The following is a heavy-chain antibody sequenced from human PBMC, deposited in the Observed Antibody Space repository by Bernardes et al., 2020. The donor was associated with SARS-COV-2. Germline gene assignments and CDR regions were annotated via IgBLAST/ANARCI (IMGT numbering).Heavy chain of an antibody. J-gene: IGHJ4*02. CDR2: VGCDGAT. CDR3: AKDLFWWSAADF. D-gene: IGHD2-21*01. CDR1: GFAFSSNG. Sequence: GGSLRLSCAASGFAFSSNGMSWVRQAPGKGLEWVSSVGCDGATHYADSVRGRFSISRDTSKNTLFLQMNSLRAEDTAVYYCAKDLFWWSAADFWGQGALVTVSS. V-gene: IGHV3-23*01.